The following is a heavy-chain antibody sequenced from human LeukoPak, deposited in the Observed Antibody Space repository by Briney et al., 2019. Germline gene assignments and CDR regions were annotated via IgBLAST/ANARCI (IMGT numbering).Heavy chain of an antibody. V-gene: IGHV5-10-1*01. CDR1: GYSFTSYW. D-gene: IGHD1-7*01. CDR3: ARHMAGTTTWFDP. CDR2: IDPSDSYT. Sequence: GESLKISCKGSGYSFTSYWISWVCQMPGKGLEWMGRIDPSDSYTNYSPSFQGHVTISADKSISTAYLQWSSLKASDTAMYYCARHMAGTTTWFDPWGQGTLVTVSS. J-gene: IGHJ5*02.